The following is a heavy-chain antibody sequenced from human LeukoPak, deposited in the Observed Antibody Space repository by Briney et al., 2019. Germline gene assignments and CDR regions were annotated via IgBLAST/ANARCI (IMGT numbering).Heavy chain of an antibody. V-gene: IGHV4-30-2*01. D-gene: IGHD3-16*01. Sequence: SETLSLTCTVSGGSISSGGYYWSWIRQPPGKGLEWIGYIYHSGSTYYNPSLKSRVTISVDTSKNQFSLKITSVTAADTAVYYFGRLGVNDYWGPGTLVNVSS. CDR3: GRLGVNDY. J-gene: IGHJ4*02. CDR2: IYHSGST. CDR1: GGSISSGGYY.